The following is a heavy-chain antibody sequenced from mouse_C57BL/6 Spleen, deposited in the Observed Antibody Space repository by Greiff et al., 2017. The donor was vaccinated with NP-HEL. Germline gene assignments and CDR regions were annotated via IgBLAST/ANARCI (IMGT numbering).Heavy chain of an antibody. D-gene: IGHD2-3*01. J-gene: IGHJ4*01. CDR2: INPSSGYT. V-gene: IGHV1-7*01. Sequence: QVQLKQSGAELAKPGASVKLSCKASGYTFTSYWMHWVKQRPGQGLEWIGYINPSSGYTKYNQKFKDKATLTADKSSSTAYMQLSSLTYEDSAVYYCARSPFYDSGAMDYWGQGTSVTVSS. CDR3: ARSPFYDSGAMDY. CDR1: GYTFTSYW.